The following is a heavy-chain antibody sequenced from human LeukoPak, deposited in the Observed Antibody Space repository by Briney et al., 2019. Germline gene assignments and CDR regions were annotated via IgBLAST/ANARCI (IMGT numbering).Heavy chain of an antibody. CDR1: GFTFSSYA. Sequence: PGGSLRLSCAASGFTFSSYAMSWVRQAPGKGLEWVSAISGSGGSTYYAYSVKGRFTISRDNSKNTLYLQMNSLRAEDTAVYYCASGSGGYSYDMSPYYYDSSGYYPFDYWGQGTLVTVSS. CDR2: ISGSGGST. D-gene: IGHD3-22*01. J-gene: IGHJ4*02. CDR3: ASGSGGYSYDMSPYYYDSSGYYPFDY. V-gene: IGHV3-23*01.